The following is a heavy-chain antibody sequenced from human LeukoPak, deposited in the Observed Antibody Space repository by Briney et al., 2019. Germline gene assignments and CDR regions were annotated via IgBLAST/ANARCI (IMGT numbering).Heavy chain of an antibody. V-gene: IGHV1-46*01. J-gene: IGHJ4*02. CDR3: ARADRDDYGDHPPLY. CDR2: INPSGGST. D-gene: IGHD4-17*01. CDR1: GYTFTSYY. Sequence: ASVKVSCKASGYTFTSYYMYWVRQAPGQGLEWMGIINPSGGSTSYAQKFQGRVTMTRDTSTSTVYMELSSLRSEDTAVYYCARADRDDYGDHPPLYWGQGTLVTVSS.